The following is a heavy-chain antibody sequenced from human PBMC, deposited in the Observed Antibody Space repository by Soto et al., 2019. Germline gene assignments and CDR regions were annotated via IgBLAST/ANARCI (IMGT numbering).Heavy chain of an antibody. J-gene: IGHJ4*02. D-gene: IGHD1-1*01. Sequence: EVQLVESGGGVVRPGGSLRLSCAASGFTFDDYGMSWVRQAPGKGLEWVSGINWNGGSTGYAESVKGRFTISRDNAKNSLYLHMNSLRAEDTSLYYCARLNNLNDAGALDYWCQGTLVTVSS. V-gene: IGHV3-20*04. CDR1: GFTFDDYG. CDR3: ARLNNLNDAGALDY. CDR2: INWNGGST.